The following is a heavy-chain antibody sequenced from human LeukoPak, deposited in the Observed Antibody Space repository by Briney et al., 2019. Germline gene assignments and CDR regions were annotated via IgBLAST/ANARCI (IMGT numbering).Heavy chain of an antibody. CDR2: IKSDGSST. V-gene: IGHV3-74*01. Sequence: PGGSLKLSCAASGFTFSSYWMHWVRQAPGKGLVWVSRIKSDGSSTSYADSVKGRFTISRDNAKNSLYLQMNSLRAEDTAFYYCARHGGGTVTGDFDYWGPGTLVTVSS. J-gene: IGHJ4*02. CDR3: ARHGGGTVTGDFDY. CDR1: GFTFSSYW. D-gene: IGHD4-17*01.